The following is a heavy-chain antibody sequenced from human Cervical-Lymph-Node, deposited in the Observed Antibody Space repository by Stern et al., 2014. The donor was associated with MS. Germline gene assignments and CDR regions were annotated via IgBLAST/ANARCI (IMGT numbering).Heavy chain of an antibody. CDR3: ARQNMVRGVTELDF. CDR1: GYTFSIYY. D-gene: IGHD3-10*01. J-gene: IGHJ4*02. CDR2: INPATGGT. Sequence: VQLLESGTEVKKSGASVRVSCKASGYTFSIYYIHWVRQAPGQGLEWLGIINPATGGTTYAQKFQDRVTMTNDSSTSTLYLEMSSLISEDTAVYFCARQNMVRGVTELDFWGQGTLVTVSS. V-gene: IGHV1-46*01.